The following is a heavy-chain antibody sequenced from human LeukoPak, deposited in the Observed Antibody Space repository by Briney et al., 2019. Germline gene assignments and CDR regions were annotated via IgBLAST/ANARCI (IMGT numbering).Heavy chain of an antibody. CDR2: INPKNGDT. J-gene: IGHJ5*02. CDR1: GYTFSVYN. CDR3: ARDVGITVADSFDP. V-gene: IGHV1-2*02. Sequence: GSVKVSCKASGYTFSVYNMHWVRQAPGQGLEWMGYINPKNGDTEYKQKFQGRVTMTRDTSTSTVYMEVRGLRSDDTAMYYCARDVGITVADSFDPWGQGTLVTVSS. D-gene: IGHD6-13*01.